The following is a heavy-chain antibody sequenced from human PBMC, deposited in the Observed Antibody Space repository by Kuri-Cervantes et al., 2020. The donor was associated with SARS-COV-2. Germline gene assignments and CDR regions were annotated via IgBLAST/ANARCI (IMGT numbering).Heavy chain of an antibody. CDR1: GGTFSSYA. CDR2: IIPIFGTA. CDR3: ARGSPLRYCDGDCYSLLGAHYFDY. V-gene: IGHV1-69*13. D-gene: IGHD2-21*02. J-gene: IGHJ4*02. Sequence: SVKVSCKASGGTFSSYAISWVRQAPGQGLEWMGGIIPIFGTANYAQKFQGRVTITADESTSTAYMELSSLRSEDTAVYYCARGSPLRYCDGDCYSLLGAHYFDYWGQGTLVTVSS.